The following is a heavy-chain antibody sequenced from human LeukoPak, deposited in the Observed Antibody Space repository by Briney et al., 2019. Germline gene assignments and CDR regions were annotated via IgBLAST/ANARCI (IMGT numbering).Heavy chain of an antibody. Sequence: PGGSLRLSCTVSGFTVSSNSISWVRQAPGKGLGWVSFIYSDNTHYSDSVKGRFTISRDNSKNTLYLQMNSLRAEDTAVYYCARAGYSSGWPYYFDYWGQGTLVTVSS. V-gene: IGHV3-53*01. CDR2: IYSDNT. D-gene: IGHD6-19*01. CDR3: ARAGYSSGWPYYFDY. J-gene: IGHJ4*02. CDR1: GFTVSSNS.